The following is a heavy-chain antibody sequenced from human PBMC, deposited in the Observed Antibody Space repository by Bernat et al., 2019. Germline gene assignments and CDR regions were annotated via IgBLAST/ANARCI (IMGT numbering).Heavy chain of an antibody. V-gene: IGHV1-69*06. CDR3: ASTSRSGGAAAGFDY. CDR2: IIPIFGTA. Sequence: QVQLVQSGAEVKKPGASVKVSCKASGGTFSSYAISWVRQAPGQGLEWMGGIIPIFGTANYAQKFQGRVTITADKSTSTAYMELSSLRSEDTAVYYCASTSRSGGAAAGFDYWGQGTLVTVSS. CDR1: GGTFSSYA. D-gene: IGHD6-13*01. J-gene: IGHJ4*02.